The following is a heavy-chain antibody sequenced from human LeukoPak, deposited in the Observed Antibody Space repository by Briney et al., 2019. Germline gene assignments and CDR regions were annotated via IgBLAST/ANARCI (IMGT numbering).Heavy chain of an antibody. CDR1: GGTFSSYA. CDR3: AIFSVGGVPRGYSGYDGGRFDY. J-gene: IGHJ4*02. CDR2: IIPIFGTA. Sequence: SVKVSCKASGGTFSSYAISWVRQAPGQGLEWMGGIIPIFGTANCAQKFQGRVTITADESTSTAYMELSSLRSEDTAVYYCAIFSVGGVPRGYSGYDGGRFDYWGQGTLVTVSS. V-gene: IGHV1-69*13. D-gene: IGHD5-12*01.